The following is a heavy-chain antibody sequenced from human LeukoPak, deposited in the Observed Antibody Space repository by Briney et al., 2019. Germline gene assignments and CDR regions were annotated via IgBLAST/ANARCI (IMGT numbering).Heavy chain of an antibody. J-gene: IGHJ4*02. D-gene: IGHD5-12*01. CDR1: GFTFSSYG. CDR2: ISYDGSNK. CDR3: AKEPGRGYSGYDATSFDY. V-gene: IGHV3-30*18. Sequence: GRSLRLSCAASGFTFSSYGMHWVRQAPGKGLEWVAVISYDGSNKYNADSVEGRFTISRDNSKNTLYLQMNSLRAEDTAVYYCAKEPGRGYSGYDATSFDYWGQGTLVTVSS.